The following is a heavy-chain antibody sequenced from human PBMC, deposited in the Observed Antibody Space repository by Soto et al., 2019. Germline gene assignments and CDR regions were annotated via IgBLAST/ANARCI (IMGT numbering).Heavy chain of an antibody. CDR2: ISTDGSST. CDR3: ARATGSNHPFDY. J-gene: IGHJ4*02. V-gene: IGHV3-74*01. CDR1: GFTFSTYW. Sequence: EVQLVESGGGLVQPGGSLRLSCAATGFTFSTYWMHWVRQGPGKGLVLVSRISTDGSSTTYADSVKGRFTISRDNAKNTLYLQMNRLRAAYTAVYYCARATGSNHPFDYWGQGSLVTVSS. D-gene: IGHD2-2*01.